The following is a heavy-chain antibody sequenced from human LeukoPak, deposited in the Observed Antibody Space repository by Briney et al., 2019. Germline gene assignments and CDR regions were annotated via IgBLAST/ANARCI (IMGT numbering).Heavy chain of an antibody. V-gene: IGHV3-33*07. CDR3: ARDRSTGSYFFFDY. J-gene: IGHJ4*02. CDR2: IWHDGSNK. D-gene: IGHD6-19*01. Sequence: GGSLRLSCLASGFTFDTFGMYWARQAPGKGLEWVAVIWHDGSNKYYTDSVKGRFTTSRDNSKNTLYLQMNSLRAEDTAVYYCARDRSTGSYFFFDYWGQGVLVTVSS. CDR1: GFTFDTFG.